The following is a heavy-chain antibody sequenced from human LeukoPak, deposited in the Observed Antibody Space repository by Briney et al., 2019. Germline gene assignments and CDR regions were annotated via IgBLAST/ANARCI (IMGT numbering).Heavy chain of an antibody. CDR1: GFTFSYGW. CDR2: ISSGGTFP. D-gene: IGHD6-25*01. Sequence: GGSLRLSCTASGFTFSYGWMNWVRQAPGKRLEWVSHISSGGTFPRYSDSVKGRFTISRDNAKNSLYLQMNALRAEDTAFYFCAKSTIAAAGNFDSWGQGTLVTVSS. J-gene: IGHJ4*02. V-gene: IGHV3-11*06. CDR3: AKSTIAAAGNFDS.